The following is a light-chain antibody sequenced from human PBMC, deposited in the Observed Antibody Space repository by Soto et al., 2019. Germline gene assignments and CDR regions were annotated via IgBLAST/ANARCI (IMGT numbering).Light chain of an antibody. Sequence: QSALTQPPSASGIPGQRVTISCSGSSSNIGSNTVNWYQQLPGTAPKLLIYNNNQRPSGVPDRFSGSKSGTSASLAISGLQSEDEADYHCAGWDDSLNGVVFGGGTKSPS. CDR1: SSNIGSNT. V-gene: IGLV1-44*01. CDR2: NNN. CDR3: AGWDDSLNGVV. J-gene: IGLJ2*01.